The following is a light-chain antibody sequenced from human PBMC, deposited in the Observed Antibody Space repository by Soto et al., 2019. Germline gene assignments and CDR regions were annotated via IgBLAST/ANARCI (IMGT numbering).Light chain of an antibody. CDR2: LGS. CDR3: MQALQTPIT. CDR1: QSPRHSTGDNY. Sequence: DMVMPHSPLSLPFTPGEPASISCRSIQSPRHSTGDNYLDWYLQKPGQAPQLLIYLGSNRASGVPDRFSGSGSGTDFTLKISRVEAEDVGVYYCMQALQTPITFGQGTRLEIK. J-gene: IGKJ5*01. V-gene: IGKV2-28*01.